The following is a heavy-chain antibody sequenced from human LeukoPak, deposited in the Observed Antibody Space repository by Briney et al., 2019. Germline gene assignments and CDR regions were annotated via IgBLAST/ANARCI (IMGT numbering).Heavy chain of an antibody. CDR3: ASGYSYGHDFDY. Sequence: SETLSLTCTVSGGSISSYYWSWIRQPPGKGLEWIGYIYYSGSTNYNPSLKSRVTISVDTSKSQFSLKLSSVTAADTAVYYCASGYSYGHDFDYWGQGTLVTVSS. J-gene: IGHJ4*02. CDR2: IYYSGST. V-gene: IGHV4-59*01. D-gene: IGHD5-18*01. CDR1: GGSISSYY.